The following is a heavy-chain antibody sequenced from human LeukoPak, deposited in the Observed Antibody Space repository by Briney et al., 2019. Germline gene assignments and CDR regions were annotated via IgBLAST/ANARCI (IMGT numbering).Heavy chain of an antibody. D-gene: IGHD5/OR15-5a*01. V-gene: IGHV1-3*01. CDR1: GYTFTSYA. Sequence: ASVKVSCKASGYTFTSYAMHWVRQAPGQRLEWMGWINAGNGNTKYSQKFQGRVTMTEDTSTDTAYMELSSLRSEDTAVYYCATDLGLVTDYFDYWGQGTLVTVSS. CDR2: INAGNGNT. J-gene: IGHJ4*02. CDR3: ATDLGLVTDYFDY.